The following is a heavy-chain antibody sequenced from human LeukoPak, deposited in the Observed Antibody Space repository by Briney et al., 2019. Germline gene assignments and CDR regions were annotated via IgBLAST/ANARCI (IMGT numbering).Heavy chain of an antibody. Sequence: GASVKVSCKASGGTFSTFGISWVRQAPGQGLEWMGGIIPMSGTVNNAQKFQGRVTITADKSTGTAYMELSSLRSDDTAVYYCARDRVAHGSPLGFDYWGQGTLVTVSS. CDR2: IIPMSGTV. J-gene: IGHJ4*02. CDR1: GGTFSTFG. CDR3: ARDRVAHGSPLGFDY. D-gene: IGHD1-26*01. V-gene: IGHV1-69*06.